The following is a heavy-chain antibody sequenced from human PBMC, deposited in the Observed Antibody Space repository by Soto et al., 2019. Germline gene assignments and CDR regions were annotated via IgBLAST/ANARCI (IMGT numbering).Heavy chain of an antibody. CDR3: AKGCGTGTSCYILDY. CDR2: ISNEGRDE. D-gene: IGHD2-2*02. CDR1: GLTFSNYG. J-gene: IGHJ4*02. V-gene: IGHV3-30*18. Sequence: QVHLVESGGGVVQPGRSLRLSCEVSGLTFSNYGMHWVRRGPGKGLEWVAVISNEGRDERYADSVRGRFTISRDNSKNTLYLQMSSLRAEDTAVYYCAKGCGTGTSCYILDYWGQGTLVTVSS.